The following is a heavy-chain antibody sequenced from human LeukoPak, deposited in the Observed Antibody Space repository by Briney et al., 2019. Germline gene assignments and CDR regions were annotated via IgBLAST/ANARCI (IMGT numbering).Heavy chain of an antibody. CDR3: ARVVRNSYGSPVHFDY. Sequence: PSETLSLTCTVSGDSIGTYYWSWIRQPPGKGLEWIGNIFYSGSTSYNPSLESRVTILVDTSKNQFPLKLYSVSAADTAVYYCARVVRNSYGSPVHFDYWDQGSLVIVSS. D-gene: IGHD5-18*01. J-gene: IGHJ4*02. CDR2: IFYSGST. CDR1: GDSIGTYY. V-gene: IGHV4-59*01.